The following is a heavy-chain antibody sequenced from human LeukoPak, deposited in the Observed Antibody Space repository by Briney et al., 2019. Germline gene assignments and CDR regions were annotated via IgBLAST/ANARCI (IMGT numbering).Heavy chain of an antibody. J-gene: IGHJ4*02. CDR2: IRSNSDGGTI. V-gene: IGHV3-15*07. Sequence: GGSLRLSCATSGFTFSNAWMNWVRQAPGKGLEWVGRIRSNSDGGTIDYAAPVKGRFALSRDDSKNTLFLQMNSLKTEDAAMYYCITGDYDFWSGFYSPNHYFDYWGQGTLVTVSS. CDR3: ITGDYDFWSGFYSPNHYFDY. CDR1: GFTFSNAW. D-gene: IGHD3-3*01.